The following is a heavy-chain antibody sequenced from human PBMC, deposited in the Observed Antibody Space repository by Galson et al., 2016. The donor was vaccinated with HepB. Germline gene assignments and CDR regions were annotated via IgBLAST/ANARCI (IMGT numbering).Heavy chain of an antibody. Sequence: SCKASGYTFNTYGMSWVRQAPGQGLEWMGWISAYDGDTNYAQKFRGRVTMTTDTSTNTAYMELKSLRSDDTAVYYCARVEEEWLVPLTLDVWGQGTLVTVS. CDR3: ARVEEEWLVPLTLDV. J-gene: IGHJ4*02. CDR1: GYTFNTYG. V-gene: IGHV1-18*04. D-gene: IGHD6-19*01. CDR2: ISAYDGDT.